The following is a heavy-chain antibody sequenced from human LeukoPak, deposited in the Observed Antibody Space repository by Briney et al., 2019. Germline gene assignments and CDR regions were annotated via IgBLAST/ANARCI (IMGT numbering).Heavy chain of an antibody. CDR1: GYTFSNSG. Sequence: GASVKVSCKASGYTFSNSGISWVRQAPGQGLEWMGWVSAYNGNTNYAQKLQGRVTMTTDTSTSTAYMELRSLRSDDTAVYYCARRGYGTTSYFDYWGQGTLVTVSS. CDR2: VSAYNGNT. J-gene: IGHJ4*02. V-gene: IGHV1-18*01. CDR3: ARRGYGTTSYFDY. D-gene: IGHD1-14*01.